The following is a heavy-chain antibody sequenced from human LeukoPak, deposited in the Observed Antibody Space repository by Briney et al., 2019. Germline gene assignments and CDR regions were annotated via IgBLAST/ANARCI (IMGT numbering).Heavy chain of an antibody. V-gene: IGHV3-23*01. D-gene: IGHD6-19*01. Sequence: GGSLRLSCAASGFTFSSYAMSWVRQAPGKGLEWVSAISGSGGSTYYADSVKGRFTISRDNSKNTLYLQMNSLRAEDTAVYYCAQSRRYSSGWYWFDPWGQGTLVTVSS. CDR1: GFTFSSYA. CDR3: AQSRRYSSGWYWFDP. J-gene: IGHJ5*02. CDR2: ISGSGGST.